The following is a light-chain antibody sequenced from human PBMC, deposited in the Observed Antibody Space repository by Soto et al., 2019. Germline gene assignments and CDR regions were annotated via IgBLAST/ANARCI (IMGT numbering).Light chain of an antibody. J-gene: IGKJ1*01. V-gene: IGKV3-15*01. Sequence: EIVLTQSPGTLSLSPGERATLSCRASQSVSNNYLAWYQQKPGQAPRLLIYGASTRATAIPARFSGSGSGTQFTLTITSLQSEDFAVYYCQHYNNWPPWTFGQGTKVDIK. CDR2: GAS. CDR1: QSVSNN. CDR3: QHYNNWPPWT.